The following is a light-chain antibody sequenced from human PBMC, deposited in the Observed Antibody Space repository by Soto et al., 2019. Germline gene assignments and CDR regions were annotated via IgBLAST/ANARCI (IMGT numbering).Light chain of an antibody. CDR1: QSIISY. CDR3: QPSYTTSYT. V-gene: IGKV1-39*01. J-gene: IGKJ2*01. CDR2: TTS. Sequence: DIQMTQSPSSLSASVGDRVTITCRASQSIISYLNWFQQKQGKAPNLLIYTTSNLQSGVPSRFSGSGSGTDFTLTISSLQPEDFATYYCQPSYTTSYTFGQGPKLEIE.